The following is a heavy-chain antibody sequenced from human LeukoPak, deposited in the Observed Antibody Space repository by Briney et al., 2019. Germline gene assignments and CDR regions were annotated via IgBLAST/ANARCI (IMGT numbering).Heavy chain of an antibody. Sequence: SVKVSCTASGGTFSSYAISWVRQAPGQGLEWMGGIIPIFGTANYAQKFQGRVTITTDESTSTAYMELSSLRSEDTAVYYCATQRDCSSTSCYAFWGQGTLVTVSS. CDR3: ATQRDCSSTSCYAF. V-gene: IGHV1-69*05. D-gene: IGHD2-2*01. CDR1: GGTFSSYA. J-gene: IGHJ4*02. CDR2: IIPIFGTA.